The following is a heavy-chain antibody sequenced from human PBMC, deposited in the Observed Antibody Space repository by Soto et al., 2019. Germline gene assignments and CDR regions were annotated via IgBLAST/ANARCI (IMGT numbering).Heavy chain of an antibody. Sequence: PWETLSLTCAVYGGSFSGYYWSWIRQPPGKGLEWIGEINHSGSTNYNPSLKSRVTISVDTSKNQFSLKLSSVTAPATAVYYCAGLWWLQYYYGMDVWGQGTTVTVSS. CDR1: GGSFSGYY. CDR2: INHSGST. V-gene: IGHV4-34*01. CDR3: AGLWWLQYYYGMDV. J-gene: IGHJ6*02. D-gene: IGHD5-12*01.